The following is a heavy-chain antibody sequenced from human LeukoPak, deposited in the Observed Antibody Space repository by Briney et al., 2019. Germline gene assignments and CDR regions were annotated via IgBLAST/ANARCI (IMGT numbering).Heavy chain of an antibody. V-gene: IGHV5-51*01. J-gene: IGHJ3*02. D-gene: IGHD3-22*01. Sequence: KCGEPLKISCKGSGYSFTTYWIGWVRQMPGKGLEWMGIIYPDDSETNYSPSFQGQVSMSVDKSITTAYLQWSSLKASDTAIYYCARQAYGSHFDAFDIWGQGTMVTVSS. CDR3: ARQAYGSHFDAFDI. CDR2: IYPDDSET. CDR1: GYSFTTYW.